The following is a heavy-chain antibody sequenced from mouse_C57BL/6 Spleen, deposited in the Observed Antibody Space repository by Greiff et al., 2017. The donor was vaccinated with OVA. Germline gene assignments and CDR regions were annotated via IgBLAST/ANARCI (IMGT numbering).Heavy chain of an antibody. CDR3: ARPYSNYDFDY. V-gene: IGHV5-6*02. J-gene: IGHJ2*01. D-gene: IGHD2-5*01. CDR1: GFTFSSYG. Sequence: DVKLVESGGDLVKPGGSLKLSCAASGFTFSSYGMSWVRQTPDKRLEWVATISSGGSYTYYPDSVKGRFTISRDNAKNTLYLQMSSLKSEDTAMYYCARPYSNYDFDYWGQGTTLTVSS. CDR2: ISSGGSYT.